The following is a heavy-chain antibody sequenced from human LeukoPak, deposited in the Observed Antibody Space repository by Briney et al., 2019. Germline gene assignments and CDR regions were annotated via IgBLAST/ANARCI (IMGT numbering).Heavy chain of an antibody. J-gene: IGHJ4*02. CDR1: GGSISSHY. Sequence: SETLSLTCTVSGGSISSHYWSWIRQPPGKGLEWIGYIYTSGSTNYNPSLKSRVTISVDTSKNQFSLKLSSVTAADTAVYYCARVRSSGYGPFDYWGQGTLVTVSS. CDR2: IYTSGST. D-gene: IGHD5-12*01. V-gene: IGHV4-4*09. CDR3: ARVRSSGYGPFDY.